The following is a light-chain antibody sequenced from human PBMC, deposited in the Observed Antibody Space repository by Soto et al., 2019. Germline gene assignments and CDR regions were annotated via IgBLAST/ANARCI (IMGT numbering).Light chain of an antibody. J-gene: IGKJ5*01. CDR3: QQRVNWPRIT. Sequence: EIVLTQSPATLSLSPGEGATLSCRASESVNRYLAWYQQKPGQAPRLLLYDASTRATGIPPRFCGSGFGTDFTLTISSLEPEDFAVYYCQQRVNWPRITFGQETRLEIK. V-gene: IGKV3-11*01. CDR2: DAS. CDR1: ESVNRY.